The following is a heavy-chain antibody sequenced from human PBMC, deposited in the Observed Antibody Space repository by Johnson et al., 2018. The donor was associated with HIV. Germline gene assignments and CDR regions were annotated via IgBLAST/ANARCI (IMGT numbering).Heavy chain of an antibody. V-gene: IGHV3-30*04. CDR2: ISNDGSNK. CDR3: AKGQVVVAATSAFDI. D-gene: IGHD2-15*01. Sequence: QVQLVESGGDVVQPGRSLRLSCAASGFTFSTYTMHWVRQAPGKGLEWVALISNDGSNKYYADYVKGRFTISRDNSKNTLYVQMNSLRGEDTAVYYCAKGQVVVAATSAFDIWGQGTMVTVSS. CDR1: GFTFSTYT. J-gene: IGHJ3*02.